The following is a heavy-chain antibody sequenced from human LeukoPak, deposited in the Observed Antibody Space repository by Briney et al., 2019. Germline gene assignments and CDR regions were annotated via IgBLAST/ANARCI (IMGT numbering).Heavy chain of an antibody. CDR2: ISSSSSYI. D-gene: IGHD4-11*01. CDR3: AKVRYSSIRPFDY. CDR1: GFTFGSYS. J-gene: IGHJ4*02. V-gene: IGHV3-21*01. Sequence: GGSLRLSCGASGFTFGSYSMNWVRQAPGKGLEWVSSISSSSSYIYYADSVKGRFTISRDNAKNSLYLQMNSLRAEDTAVYYCAKVRYSSIRPFDYWGQGTLVTVSS.